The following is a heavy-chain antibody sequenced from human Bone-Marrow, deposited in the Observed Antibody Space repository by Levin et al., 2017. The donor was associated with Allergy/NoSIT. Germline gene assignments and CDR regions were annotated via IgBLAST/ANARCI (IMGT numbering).Heavy chain of an antibody. J-gene: IGHJ5*02. CDR3: ARDWKAVAGSGWFDP. Sequence: AASVKVSCKASGYTFSHYAITWVRQAPGQGLEWMGWISGNNGNTEYAQNFEGRVTMTTDTSTTTAYMELRSLRSDDTAVYYCARDWKAVAGSGWFDPWGQGTLVTVSS. V-gene: IGHV1-18*01. CDR1: GYTFSHYA. CDR2: ISGNNGNT. D-gene: IGHD6-19*01.